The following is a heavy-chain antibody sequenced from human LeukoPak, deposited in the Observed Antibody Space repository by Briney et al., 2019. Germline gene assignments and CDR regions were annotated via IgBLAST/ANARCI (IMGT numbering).Heavy chain of an antibody. CDR3: ARGYSSGWYGYYYYGMDV. Sequence: GASVTVSCTASGGTFSSYAISWVRQAPGQGLEWMGRIIPILGIANYAQKFQGRVTITADKSTSTAYMELSSLRSEDTAVYYCARGYSSGWYGYYYYGMDVWGQGTTVTVSS. CDR1: GGTFSSYA. J-gene: IGHJ6*02. D-gene: IGHD6-19*01. V-gene: IGHV1-69*10. CDR2: IIPILGIA.